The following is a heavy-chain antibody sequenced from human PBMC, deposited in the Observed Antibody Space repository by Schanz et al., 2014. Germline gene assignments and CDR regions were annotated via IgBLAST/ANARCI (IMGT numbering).Heavy chain of an antibody. J-gene: IGHJ6*02. CDR3: ARVELSVYYYAMDV. V-gene: IGHV3-21*02. Sequence: EVQLVESGGGLVRPGDSLRLSCAASGFTFSSYNINWVRQAPGKGLEYISPISPSSSYIYYADSVKGRFTISRDNAKNSLYLPMNSLRAEDAAVYYCARVELSVYYYAMDVWGQGTTVTVSS. D-gene: IGHD2-15*01. CDR1: GFTFSSYN. CDR2: ISPSSSYI.